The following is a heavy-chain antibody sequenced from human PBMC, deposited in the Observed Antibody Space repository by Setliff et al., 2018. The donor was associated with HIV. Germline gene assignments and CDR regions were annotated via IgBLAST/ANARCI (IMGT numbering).Heavy chain of an antibody. CDR3: ARTPEPIGIVGARGIDY. V-gene: IGHV4-38-2*02. D-gene: IGHD1-26*01. J-gene: IGHJ4*02. CDR1: GYSVSSGYY. Sequence: SETLSLTCTVSGYSVSSGYYWGWIWQPPGKGLEWIGSIYHSGSTYYNPSLKSRVTISVDTSKNQFSLKLSSVTAADTAVYYCARTPEPIGIVGARGIDYWGQ. CDR2: IYHSGST.